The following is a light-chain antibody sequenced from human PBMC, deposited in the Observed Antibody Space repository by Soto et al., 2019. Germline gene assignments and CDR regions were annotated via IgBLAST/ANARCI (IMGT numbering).Light chain of an antibody. J-gene: IGKJ1*01. Sequence: IQMTQSPSTLSASVGYRLPITSRASQSISSWLAWYQQKPGKAPKLLIYGGSSLESGVPPRFSGSGSGTEFTLTISSLQPDDFASYYCQQYNTYPRTFGQGTKVDIK. CDR3: QQYNTYPRT. CDR1: QSISSW. CDR2: GGS. V-gene: IGKV1-5*01.